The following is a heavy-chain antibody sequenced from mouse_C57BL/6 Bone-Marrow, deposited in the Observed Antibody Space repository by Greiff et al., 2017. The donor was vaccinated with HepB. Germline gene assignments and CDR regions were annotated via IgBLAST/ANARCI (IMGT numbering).Heavy chain of an antibody. CDR3: ARWYYGSSSWYFDV. V-gene: IGHV5-17*01. D-gene: IGHD1-1*01. CDR2: ISSGSSTI. J-gene: IGHJ1*03. Sequence: EVKVVESGGGLVKPGGSLKLSCAASGFTFSDYGMHWVRQAPEKGLEWVAYISSGSSTIYYADTVKGRFTISRDTAKNTLFLQMTSLRSEDTAMYYCARWYYGSSSWYFDVWGTGTTVTVSS. CDR1: GFTFSDYG.